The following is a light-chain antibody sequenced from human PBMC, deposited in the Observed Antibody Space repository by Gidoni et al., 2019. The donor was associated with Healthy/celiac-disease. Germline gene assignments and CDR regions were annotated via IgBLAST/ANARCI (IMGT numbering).Light chain of an antibody. Sequence: QSALTQPPSASGSPGQSVPISCTGTSIDVGGYNYVSWYQPHPGKAPKLMIYEVSKRPSGVPDRFSGSKSGNTASMTVSGLQAEDEADYYCSSYAGSNYVFGTGTKVTV. J-gene: IGLJ1*01. V-gene: IGLV2-8*01. CDR2: EVS. CDR3: SSYAGSNYV. CDR1: SIDVGGYNY.